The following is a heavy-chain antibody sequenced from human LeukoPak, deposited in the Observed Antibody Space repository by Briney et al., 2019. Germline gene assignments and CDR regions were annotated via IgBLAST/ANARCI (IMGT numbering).Heavy chain of an antibody. J-gene: IGHJ6*02. CDR2: ISYDGSNK. D-gene: IGHD5-18*01. CDR3: AKTGGLGIQLWLSYYYGMDV. Sequence: GGSLRLSCAASGFTFSSYAMHWVRQAPGKGLEWVAVISYDGSNKYYADSVKGRFTISRDNSKNTLYLQMNSLRAEDTAVYYCAKTGGLGIQLWLSYYYGMDVWGQGTTVTVSS. V-gene: IGHV3-30-3*02. CDR1: GFTFSSYA.